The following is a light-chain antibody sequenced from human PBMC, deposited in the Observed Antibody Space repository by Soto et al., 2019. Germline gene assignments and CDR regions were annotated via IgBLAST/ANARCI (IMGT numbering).Light chain of an antibody. CDR2: EGS. CDR3: CSYAGSSTWV. J-gene: IGLJ3*02. Sequence: QSVLTQPRSVSGSPGQSVTISCTGTNSDVGTYNYVSWYQQHPGKAPKLMIYEGSKRPSGVSNRFSGSKSGNTASLTISGLQAEDEADYYCCSYAGSSTWVFGGGTKLTVL. V-gene: IGLV2-23*01. CDR1: NSDVGTYNY.